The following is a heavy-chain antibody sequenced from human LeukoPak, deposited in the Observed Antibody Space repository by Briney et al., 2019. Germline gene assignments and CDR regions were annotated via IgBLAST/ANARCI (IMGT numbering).Heavy chain of an antibody. D-gene: IGHD2-15*01. Sequence: GGSLRLPCAACGFTFRPYSMSWVRQAPGKGLEWVSGIVGSGVTTYYADSVKGRLTISRDNSRNTLYLQMNSLRAEDTAVYYCARVERYRREEVRHWPRETLVAVSS. CDR1: GFTFRPYS. J-gene: IGHJ4*02. CDR3: ARVERYRREEVRH. V-gene: IGHV3-23*01. CDR2: IVGSGVTT.